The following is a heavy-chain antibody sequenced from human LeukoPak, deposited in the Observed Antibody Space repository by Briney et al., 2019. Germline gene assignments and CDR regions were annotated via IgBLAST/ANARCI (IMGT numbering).Heavy chain of an antibody. CDR3: AREGDSSGYAYDAFDI. Sequence: GSLRLSCAASGFTFSSYGMHWVRQAPGKGLEWVAVIWYDGSNKYYADSVKGRFTISRDNSKNTLYLQMNSLRAEDTAVYYCAREGDSSGYAYDAFDIWGQGTMVTVSS. CDR1: GFTFSSYG. J-gene: IGHJ3*02. CDR2: IWYDGSNK. D-gene: IGHD3-22*01. V-gene: IGHV3-33*01.